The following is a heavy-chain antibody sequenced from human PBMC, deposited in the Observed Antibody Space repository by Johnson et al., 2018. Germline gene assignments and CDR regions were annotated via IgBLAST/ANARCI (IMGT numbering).Heavy chain of an antibody. CDR1: GFTFSSHW. Sequence: VQLVQSGGGLVQPGGSLRLSCAASGFTFSSHWMHWVRQAPGKGLVWVSRINYDGTETNYADSVKGRFTISRDNTKNTLFLQMNSLRTDDTALYYCTCSRYDSTGAFNFWGHGTLVTVSS. D-gene: IGHD3-22*01. CDR2: INYDGTET. V-gene: IGHV3-74*02. CDR3: TCSRYDSTGAFNF. J-gene: IGHJ3*01.